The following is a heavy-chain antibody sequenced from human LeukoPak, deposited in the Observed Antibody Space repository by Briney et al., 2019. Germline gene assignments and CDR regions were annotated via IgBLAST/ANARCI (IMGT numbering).Heavy chain of an antibody. J-gene: IGHJ5*02. D-gene: IGHD3-16*01. Sequence: SETLSLTCTVSGGSISSYYWSWIRQPAGKGLEWIGRIYTSGSTNYNPSLKSRVTISVDTSKNQFSLKLSSVTAADTAVYYCARGPRGGDNNWFDPWGQGTLVTVSS. V-gene: IGHV4-4*07. CDR1: GGSISSYY. CDR3: ARGPRGGDNNWFDP. CDR2: IYTSGST.